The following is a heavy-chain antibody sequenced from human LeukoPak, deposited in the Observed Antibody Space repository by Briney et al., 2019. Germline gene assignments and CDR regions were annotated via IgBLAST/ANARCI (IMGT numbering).Heavy chain of an antibody. CDR3: ASGYQLPQGGFDY. CDR1: GGPISSGGYY. D-gene: IGHD2-2*01. J-gene: IGHJ4*02. CDR2: IYYSGST. V-gene: IGHV4-31*03. Sequence: SETLYLTCTVSGGPISSGGYYWSWIRQHPGKGLEWIGYIYYSGSTYYNPSLKSRVTISVDTSKNQFSLKLSSVTAADTAVYYCASGYQLPQGGFDYWGQGTLVTVSS.